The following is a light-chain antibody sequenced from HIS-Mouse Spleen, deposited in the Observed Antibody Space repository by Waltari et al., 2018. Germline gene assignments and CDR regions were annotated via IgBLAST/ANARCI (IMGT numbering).Light chain of an antibody. CDR3: QQYNSEWT. V-gene: IGKV1-5*03. J-gene: IGKJ1*01. CDR1: QSISSW. CDR2: KAS. Sequence: DIQMTQSPSTLSASVGDRVPITCRASQSISSWLAWYQQKPGKAPKLLIYKASSLESGVPSRFSGSGSGTEFTLTISSLQPDDFATYYCQQYNSEWTFGQGTKVEIK.